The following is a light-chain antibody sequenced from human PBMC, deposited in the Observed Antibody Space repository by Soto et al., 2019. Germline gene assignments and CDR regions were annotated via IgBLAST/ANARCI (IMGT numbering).Light chain of an antibody. V-gene: IGKV1-39*01. CDR2: SAS. Sequence: DIQMTQSPSSLSASVTDKVTITCRASQSISTYLNWYQQKSGQAPQLLIYSASNLQSGVPSRFSGSGSGTEFTLTISSLQPEDFAAYYCQQSYTTPVTFGQGTRLEIK. CDR1: QSISTY. CDR3: QQSYTTPVT. J-gene: IGKJ5*01.